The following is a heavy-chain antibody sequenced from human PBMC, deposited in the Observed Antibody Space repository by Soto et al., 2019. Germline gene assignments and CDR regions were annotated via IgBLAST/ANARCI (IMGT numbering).Heavy chain of an antibody. CDR2: INSDGSST. CDR3: AREKNDAVADY. J-gene: IGHJ4*02. Sequence: GGSLRLSCAASGFTFSSYWMHWVRQAPGKGLVWVSRINSDGSSTSYADFVKGRFTISRDNAKNTLNLQMNSLRAYDSAVYFCAREKNDAVADYWGQGTLVTVSS. D-gene: IGHD6-19*01. V-gene: IGHV3-74*01. CDR1: GFTFSSYW.